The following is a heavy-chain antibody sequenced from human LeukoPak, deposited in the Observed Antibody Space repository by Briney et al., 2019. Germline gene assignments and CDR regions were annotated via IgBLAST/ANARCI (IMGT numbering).Heavy chain of an antibody. CDR1: GYTFTSYG. D-gene: IGHD2-2*02. CDR3: ARDSLYQLLYRSYYYGMDV. V-gene: IGHV1-18*01. Sequence: GASVKVSCKASGYTFTSYGISLVRQAPGQGLEWMGWISAYNGNTNYAQKLQGRVTMTTDTSTSTAYMELRSLRSDDTAVYYCARDSLYQLLYRSYYYGMDVWGQGTTVTVSS. J-gene: IGHJ6*02. CDR2: ISAYNGNT.